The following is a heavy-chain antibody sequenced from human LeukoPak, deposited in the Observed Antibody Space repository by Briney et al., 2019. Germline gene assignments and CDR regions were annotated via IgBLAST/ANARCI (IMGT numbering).Heavy chain of an antibody. CDR3: ARTPSVVVTASPWLGWFDP. CDR1: GGTFSNYA. Sequence: SVKVSCKASGGTFSNYAISWVRQAPGQGLEWMGGIIPIFGRANYAQKFQGRVTITADESTSTAYMELSSLRSEDTAVYYCARTPSVVVTASPWLGWFDPWGQGTLVTVSS. V-gene: IGHV1-69*13. J-gene: IGHJ5*02. D-gene: IGHD2-21*02. CDR2: IIPIFGRA.